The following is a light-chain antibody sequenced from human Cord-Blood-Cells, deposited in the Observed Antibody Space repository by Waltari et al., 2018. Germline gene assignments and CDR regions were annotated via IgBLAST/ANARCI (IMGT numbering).Light chain of an antibody. CDR3: SSYAGSNSYV. V-gene: IGLV2-8*01. CDR1: SSDVGGYNY. Sequence: QSALTLPPSASGSPGQSVTISCTGTSSDVGGYNYVSWYQQHPDKTPKLILYEVSKRPAGGPDRFAGSKAGNTASLTVTGREAEDEADYYCSSYAGSNSYVFGTGTKVTVL. J-gene: IGLJ1*01. CDR2: EVS.